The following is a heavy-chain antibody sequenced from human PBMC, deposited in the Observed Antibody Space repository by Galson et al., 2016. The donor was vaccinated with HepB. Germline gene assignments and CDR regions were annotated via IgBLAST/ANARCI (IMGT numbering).Heavy chain of an antibody. Sequence: SLRLSCAASGFTFSNYSLNWVRQAPGKGLEWVSSISSSSTYIYYADSVKGRFTISRDNSKNTVYLQMNSLRVEDTALYYCAKDGYFASGSALYGMDVWGQGATVTVSS. CDR1: GFTFSNYS. CDR2: ISSSSTYI. D-gene: IGHD3-10*01. V-gene: IGHV3-21*04. CDR3: AKDGYFASGSALYGMDV. J-gene: IGHJ6*02.